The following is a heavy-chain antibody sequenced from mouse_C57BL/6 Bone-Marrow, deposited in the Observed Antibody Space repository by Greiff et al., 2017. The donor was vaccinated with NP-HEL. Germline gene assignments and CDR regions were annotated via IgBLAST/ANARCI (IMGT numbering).Heavy chain of an antibody. J-gene: IGHJ1*03. Sequence: VMLVESGAELVRPGTSVKVSCKASGYAFTNYLIEWVKQRPGQGLEWIGVINPGSGGTNYNEKFKGKATLTADKSSSTAYMQLSSLTSEDTAIYYCAHYYGSSYGNWYFDVWGTGTTVTVSS. CDR3: AHYYGSSYGNWYFDV. CDR1: GYAFTNYL. V-gene: IGHV1-54*01. D-gene: IGHD1-1*01. CDR2: INPGSGGT.